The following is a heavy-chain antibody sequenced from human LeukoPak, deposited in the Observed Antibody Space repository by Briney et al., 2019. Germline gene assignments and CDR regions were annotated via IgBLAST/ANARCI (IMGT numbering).Heavy chain of an antibody. CDR2: ISNSGRDT. D-gene: IGHD3-10*01. V-gene: IGHV3-64*02. CDR3: ARVGESSAFDC. J-gene: IGHJ4*02. Sequence: GRSLRLSCAASGFSFYRYAMHWVRQAPGKGLEYVSAISNSGRDTYYAESVQGRFSISRDNSKKTLYLQMGCLRPEDMAVYYCARVGESSAFDCWGQGTLVIVSP. CDR1: GFSFYRYA.